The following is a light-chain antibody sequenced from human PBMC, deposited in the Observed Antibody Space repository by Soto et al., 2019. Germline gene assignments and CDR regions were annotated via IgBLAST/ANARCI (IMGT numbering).Light chain of an antibody. Sequence: EIVFTQSRGPLSLSPGKRATLSCRASQSVSNNYLAWYQQKPGQAPRLLIYGASNMATGIPDGFSVSGSDTDFTLTIIRREPEDFAVYYCQQYGSSGTFGQGTKVDIK. J-gene: IGKJ1*01. CDR1: QSVSNNY. V-gene: IGKV3-20*01. CDR2: GAS. CDR3: QQYGSSGT.